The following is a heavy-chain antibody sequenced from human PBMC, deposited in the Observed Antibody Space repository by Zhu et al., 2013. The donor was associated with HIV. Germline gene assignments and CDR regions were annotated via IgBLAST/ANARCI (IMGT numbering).Heavy chain of an antibody. CDR3: ARGSQLERRSPRMPRRLFDY. CDR2: IIPIFGIV. D-gene: IGHD1-1*01. CDR1: GGTFSSYA. V-gene: IGHV1-69*12. J-gene: IGHJ4*02. Sequence: QVQLVQSGAEVKKPGSSVKVSCKASGGTFSSYAISWVRQAPGQGLEWMGWIIPIFGIVNYAQKFQGRVTITADESTSTAYMELSSLRSEDTAVYYCARGSQLERRSPRMPRRLFDYWGQGTLVTVSS.